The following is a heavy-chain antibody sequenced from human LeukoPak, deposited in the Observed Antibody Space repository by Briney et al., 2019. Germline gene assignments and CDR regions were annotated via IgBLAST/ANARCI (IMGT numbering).Heavy chain of an antibody. D-gene: IGHD3-22*01. Sequence: ASVKVSCTASGYTFTSYDINWVRQATGQGLEWMGWMNPNSGNTGYAQKFQGRVTMTRNTSISTAYMELSSLRSEDTAVYYCARGALYYDSSGYYNDAFDIWGQGTMVTVSS. J-gene: IGHJ3*02. V-gene: IGHV1-8*01. CDR1: GYTFTSYD. CDR3: ARGALYYDSSGYYNDAFDI. CDR2: MNPNSGNT.